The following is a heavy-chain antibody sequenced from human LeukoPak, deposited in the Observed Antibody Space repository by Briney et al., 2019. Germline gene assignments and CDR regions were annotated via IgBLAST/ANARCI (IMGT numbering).Heavy chain of an antibody. D-gene: IGHD3-3*01. CDR1: GFTFSRDD. V-gene: IGHV3-13*03. Sequence: GGSLRLSCAACGFTFSRDDMHWVRQGTGKGLEWVLAIDSAGDTYYPGSVKGQFTISRENAKSSLSLQMNSLRAGDTAVYYCAGVRQIGFRIRDFILLRFLEWLLHSYFDYWGQGTLVTVSS. CDR3: AGVRQIGFRIRDFILLRFLEWLLHSYFDY. J-gene: IGHJ4*02. CDR2: IDSAGDT.